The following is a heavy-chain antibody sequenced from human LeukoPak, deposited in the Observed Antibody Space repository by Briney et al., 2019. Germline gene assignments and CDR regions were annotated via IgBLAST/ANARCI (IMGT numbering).Heavy chain of an antibody. D-gene: IGHD3-22*01. CDR1: GFTFSSYG. CDR2: IRYDGSNK. V-gene: IGHV3-30*02. CDR3: ANSGDYDSSGYYPPFDY. Sequence: GGSLRLSCAASGFTFSSYGMHWVRQAPGKGLEWVAFIRYDGSNKYYADSVKGRFTISRDNSKNTLYLQMNSLRAEDTAVYYCANSGDYDSSGYYPPFDYWGQGTLVTVSS. J-gene: IGHJ4*02.